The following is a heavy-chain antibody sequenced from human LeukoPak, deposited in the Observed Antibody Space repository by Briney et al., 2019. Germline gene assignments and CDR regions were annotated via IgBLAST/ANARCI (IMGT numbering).Heavy chain of an antibody. CDR2: ISYDGSNK. V-gene: IGHV3-30-3*01. CDR3: ARGSYNDSSGYPDY. J-gene: IGHJ4*02. CDR1: GFTFSSYA. Sequence: PGGSLRLSCAASGFTFSSYAMHWVRQAPGKGLGWVAVISYDGSNKYYADSVKGRFTISRDNSKNTLYLQMNSLRAEDTAVYYCARGSYNDSSGYPDYWGQGTLVTVSS. D-gene: IGHD3-22*01.